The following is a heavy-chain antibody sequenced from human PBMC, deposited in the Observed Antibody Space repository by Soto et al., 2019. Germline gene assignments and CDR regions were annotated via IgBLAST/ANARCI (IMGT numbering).Heavy chain of an antibody. CDR1: GYSFTSYW. D-gene: IGHD3-10*01. CDR3: ASTTVWFGESNYYYGMDV. Sequence: PGESLKISCKGSGYSFTSYWIGWVRQMPGKGLEWMGIIYPGDSDTRYSPSFQGQVTISADKSISTAYLQWSSLKASDTAMYYCASTTVWFGESNYYYGMDVWGQGTTVTVSS. J-gene: IGHJ6*02. CDR2: IYPGDSDT. V-gene: IGHV5-51*01.